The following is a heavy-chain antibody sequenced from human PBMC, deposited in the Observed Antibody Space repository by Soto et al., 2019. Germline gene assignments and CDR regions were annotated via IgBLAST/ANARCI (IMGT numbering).Heavy chain of an antibody. D-gene: IGHD3-10*01. CDR1: GYTFTNYA. J-gene: IGHJ5*02. Sequence: QVQLVQSGPEVKKPGASVKGSCKSSGYTFTNYAIHWVRQAPGQGLEWMGWINAGNGNTEFSERFRGRVTITRDTSASTAHIELYGLTSEATAVDYCARRFKSAGWLDHWGQGPLVTVSS. CDR3: ARRFKSAGWLDH. V-gene: IGHV1-3*01. CDR2: INAGNGNT.